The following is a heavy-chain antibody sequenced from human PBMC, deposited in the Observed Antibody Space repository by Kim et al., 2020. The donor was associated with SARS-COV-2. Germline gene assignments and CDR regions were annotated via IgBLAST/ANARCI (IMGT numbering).Heavy chain of an antibody. CDR1: GYTFSNYA. Sequence: ASVKVSCKASGYTFSNYAIHWVRQAPGQRLEWMGWINAGNGNTKYSQKFQGRVTISRDTSATTAYMELSSLRSEDTAVYYCARGGTQAYFDSWGQGPLVTVSS. V-gene: IGHV1-3*01. CDR2: INAGNGNT. D-gene: IGHD3-16*01. J-gene: IGHJ4*02. CDR3: ARGGTQAYFDS.